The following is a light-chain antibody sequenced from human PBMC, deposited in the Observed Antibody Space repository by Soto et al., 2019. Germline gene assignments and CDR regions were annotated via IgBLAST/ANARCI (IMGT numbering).Light chain of an antibody. CDR3: QQSYTTPWT. J-gene: IGKJ1*01. Sequence: DIQMTQSPSSLSVSVGDGVTITCRASQSISNYLNWYQQKPGTAPKLLIHAASTLQSGVPSRFSGSGSGTDFTLTISSLQHEDFATYSCQQSYTTPWTFGLGTKVAI. CDR1: QSISNY. CDR2: AAS. V-gene: IGKV1-39*01.